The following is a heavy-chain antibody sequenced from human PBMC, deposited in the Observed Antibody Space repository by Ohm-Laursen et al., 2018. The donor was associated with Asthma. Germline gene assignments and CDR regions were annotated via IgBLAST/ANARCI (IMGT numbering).Heavy chain of an antibody. J-gene: IGHJ4*02. CDR2: IQSSGGA. Sequence: SDTLSLTCAASGGSVSGYDWSCVRQAPGRELEWIAYIQSSGGANYNPSLQSRVTLSLYTSKNQVCLRLSSVTAADTALYFCARLDWVRSMFDSWGPGIQVLVSS. V-gene: IGHV4-59*02. CDR3: ARLDWVRSMFDS. CDR1: GGSVSGYD. D-gene: IGHD3-9*01.